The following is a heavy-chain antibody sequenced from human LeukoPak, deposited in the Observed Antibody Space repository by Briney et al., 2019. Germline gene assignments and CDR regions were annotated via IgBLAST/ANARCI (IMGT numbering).Heavy chain of an antibody. V-gene: IGHV3-21*01. D-gene: IGHD2/OR15-2a*01. J-gene: IGHJ4*02. CDR1: GFTFSSYS. CDR2: ISSSSSYI. CDR3: ARDRPSSITTYWY. Sequence: PGGSLRLSCAASGFTFSSYSMNWVRQAPGQGLEWVSSISSSSSYIYYADSVKGRFTISRDNAKNSLYLQMNSLRAEDTAVYYCARDRPSSITTYWYWGQGTLVTVSS.